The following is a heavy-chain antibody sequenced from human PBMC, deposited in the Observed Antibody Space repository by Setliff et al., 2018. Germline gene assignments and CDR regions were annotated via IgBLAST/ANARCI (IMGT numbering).Heavy chain of an antibody. CDR1: GSTFGDYP. CDR2: IRSKAYGGTT. J-gene: IGHJ4*02. V-gene: IGHV3-49*03. D-gene: IGHD2-21*02. Sequence: PGGSLRLSCAASGSTFGDYPVNWFRQAPGKGLEWVGFIRSKAYGGTTEYAPSVKGRFTISRDDSKSIGYLQMNSLETEDTAVYYCSRQRVTEIWGGDCYWGRGTLVTVSS. CDR3: SRQRVTEIWGGDCY.